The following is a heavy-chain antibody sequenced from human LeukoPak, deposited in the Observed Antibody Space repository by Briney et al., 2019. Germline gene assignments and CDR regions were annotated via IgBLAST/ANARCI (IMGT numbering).Heavy chain of an antibody. CDR1: GYTFTSYD. V-gene: IGHV1-8*03. D-gene: IGHD3-9*01. Sequence: ASVKVSCKASGYTFTSYDINWVRQATGQGLEWMGWMNPNSGNTGYAQKFQGRVTITRNTSISTAYMELSSLRSEDTAVYYCARAKAYYDILTGSQYYFDYWGQGTLVTVSS. CDR3: ARAKAYYDILTGSQYYFDY. CDR2: MNPNSGNT. J-gene: IGHJ4*02.